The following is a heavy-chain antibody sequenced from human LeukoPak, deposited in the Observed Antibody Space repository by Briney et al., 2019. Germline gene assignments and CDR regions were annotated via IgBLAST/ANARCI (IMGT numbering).Heavy chain of an antibody. J-gene: IGHJ4*02. CDR2: IYSDGSST. D-gene: IGHD5-12*01. V-gene: IGHV3-74*01. Sequence: WGSLRLSCAASGGTFSSYWRHWVRQVPGKGLVWVSCIYSDGSSTSYAYSVKGRFPIYRDHAKNTLYLHMNSLPAEATAVYYCARVVGDGATYGPFDYWGQGALVTVSS. CDR1: GGTFSSYW. CDR3: ARVVGDGATYGPFDY.